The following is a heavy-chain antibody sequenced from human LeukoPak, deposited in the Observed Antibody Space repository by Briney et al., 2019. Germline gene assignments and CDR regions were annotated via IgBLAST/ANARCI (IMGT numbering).Heavy chain of an antibody. CDR1: GFTFSSYG. Sequence: GGSLRLSCAASGFTFSSYGMHWVRQAPGKGLEWVAVISYDGSNKYYADSVKGRFTISRDNSKNTLYLQMNSLRAEDTAVYYCAKAAQYSYRSYFDYWGQGTLVTVSS. CDR3: AKAAQYSYRSYFDY. D-gene: IGHD5-18*01. J-gene: IGHJ4*02. V-gene: IGHV3-30*18. CDR2: ISYDGSNK.